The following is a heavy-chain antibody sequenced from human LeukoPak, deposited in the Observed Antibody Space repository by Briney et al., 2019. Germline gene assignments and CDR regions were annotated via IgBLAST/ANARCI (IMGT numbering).Heavy chain of an antibody. V-gene: IGHV3-23*01. D-gene: IGHD6-13*01. J-gene: IGHJ4*02. CDR3: ATRRVYSSSWTFDY. CDR1: GFSFNNFA. CDR2: ISGSGSTI. Sequence: GGSLRLSCAASGFSFNNFAMSWVRQAPGKGLEWVSAISGSGSTIFYADSVKGRFTVSRDNSENTLYLQMNSLRAEDTAVYYCATRRVYSSSWTFDYWGQGTLVTVSS.